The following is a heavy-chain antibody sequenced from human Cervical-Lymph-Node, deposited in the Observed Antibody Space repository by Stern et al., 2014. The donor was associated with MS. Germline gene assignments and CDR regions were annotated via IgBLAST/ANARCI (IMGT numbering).Heavy chain of an antibody. CDR3: ARGGRSSGWSPPDAFDI. CDR2: IHPNSGGT. Sequence: VQLVQSGAEVKKPGASVKVSCKASGYTFTGYYMHWVRQAPGQGLEWMGWIHPNSGGTNYAQKFQGWVTMTRDTSISTAYMELSRLRSDDTAVYYCARGGRSSGWSPPDAFDIWGQGTMVTVSS. D-gene: IGHD6-19*01. CDR1: GYTFTGYY. J-gene: IGHJ3*02. V-gene: IGHV1-2*04.